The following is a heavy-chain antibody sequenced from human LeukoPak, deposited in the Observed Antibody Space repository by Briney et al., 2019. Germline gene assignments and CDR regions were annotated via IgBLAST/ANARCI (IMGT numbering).Heavy chain of an antibody. CDR3: ARHGSGYYSMDV. Sequence: PSGTLSLTYAVSGVSISSTWWSWFRQPPGKGLEWIGEIYHSGSTNYNPSLKSRVTISIDKSNSQFSLNLNSVTAADTAVYYCARHGSGYYSMDVWGQGTTVIVSS. CDR1: GVSISSTW. V-gene: IGHV4-4*02. J-gene: IGHJ6*02. CDR2: IYHSGST. D-gene: IGHD3-10*01.